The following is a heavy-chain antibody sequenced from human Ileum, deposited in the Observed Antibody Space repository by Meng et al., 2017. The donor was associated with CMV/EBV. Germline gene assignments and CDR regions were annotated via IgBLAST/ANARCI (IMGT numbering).Heavy chain of an antibody. CDR2: ISSTSSTT. CDR1: GFTFRDYY. D-gene: IGHD3-3*01. Sequence: GGSLRLSCAASGFTFRDYYMSWIRQAPGKGLEWVSYISSTSSTTYYADSVKGRFTIARENAKNSLYLQMNTLRAEDTAVYYCARDPYYDFWRSDDYFGMDVWGQGTTVTVSS. J-gene: IGHJ6*02. CDR3: ARDPYYDFWRSDDYFGMDV. V-gene: IGHV3-11*04.